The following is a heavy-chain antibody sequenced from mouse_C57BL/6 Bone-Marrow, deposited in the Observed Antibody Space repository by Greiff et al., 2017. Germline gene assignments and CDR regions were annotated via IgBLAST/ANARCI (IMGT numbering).Heavy chain of an antibody. J-gene: IGHJ4*01. Sequence: DVHLVESGGGLVQPGGSLRLSCAASGFTFTDYYMSWVRQPPGKTLEWLGFIRTKANGYTTEYSASVKGRFTSSRDNSQSILYIQMNALRAEDSATYYCARYYYGSSYGYYAMDYWGQGTSVTVSS. CDR3: ARYYYGSSYGYYAMDY. D-gene: IGHD1-1*01. CDR2: IRTKANGYTT. CDR1: GFTFTDYY. V-gene: IGHV7-3*01.